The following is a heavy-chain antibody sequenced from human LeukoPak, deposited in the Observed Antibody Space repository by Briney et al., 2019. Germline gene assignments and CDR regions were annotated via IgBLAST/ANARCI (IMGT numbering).Heavy chain of an antibody. Sequence: GASVKVSCKASGYTFTSYGISWVRQAPGQGLEWMGWISAYNGNTNYAQKLQGRVTMTTDTSTSTAYMELRSLRSDDTAVYYCARGLERMTTVTTDDYWGQGTLVTVSS. V-gene: IGHV1-18*01. D-gene: IGHD4-17*01. CDR1: GYTFTSYG. J-gene: IGHJ4*02. CDR2: ISAYNGNT. CDR3: ARGLERMTTVTTDDY.